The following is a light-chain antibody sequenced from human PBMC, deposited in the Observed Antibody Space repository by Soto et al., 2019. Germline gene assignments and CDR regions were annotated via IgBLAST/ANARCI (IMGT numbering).Light chain of an antibody. CDR3: QQRSSWPFT. V-gene: IGKV3-11*01. CDR1: QSIGNY. J-gene: IGKJ3*01. Sequence: EVVLTQSPSTLCFSPGEGSTLSGRASQSIGNYLAWYQQKPGQAPRLLIYATSNRATGIPARFSGSGSGTDFTLTISSLEPEDFAVYYCQQRSSWPFTFGPGTKVDIK. CDR2: ATS.